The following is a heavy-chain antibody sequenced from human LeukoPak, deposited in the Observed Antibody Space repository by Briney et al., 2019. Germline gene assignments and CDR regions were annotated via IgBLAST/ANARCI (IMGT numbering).Heavy chain of an antibody. J-gene: IGHJ4*02. V-gene: IGHV4-34*01. CDR3: GRVWPLSTTNFDY. CDR1: SRSFSGYY. CDR2: INHSGST. Sequence: PSETPSLTCAVYSRSFSGYYWSWIRQPPGKAVEGIGDINHSGSTNYNTCLKSRVTISVDTSKNQCSLKLSSVTAADTAVYCCGRVWPLSTTNFDYWGQGTRVTLSS. D-gene: IGHD2-2*01.